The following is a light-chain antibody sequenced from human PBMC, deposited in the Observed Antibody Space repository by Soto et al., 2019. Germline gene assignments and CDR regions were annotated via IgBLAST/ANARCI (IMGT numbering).Light chain of an antibody. Sequence: EIVLTQSPGTLSLSPGERATLSCRASQSGSGSYLAWYQQKPGQAPRLLISGASRRATGIPDRFSGSGSGTDFTLTISSLEPEDSAVYYCEQYGSSPTFGQGTKVDIK. CDR1: QSGSGSY. CDR3: EQYGSSPT. V-gene: IGKV3-20*01. CDR2: GAS. J-gene: IGKJ1*01.